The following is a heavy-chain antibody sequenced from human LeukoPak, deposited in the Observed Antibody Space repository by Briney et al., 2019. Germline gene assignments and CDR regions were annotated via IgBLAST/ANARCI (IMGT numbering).Heavy chain of an antibody. CDR1: GGSISSSSYY. Sequence: SETLSLTCTVSGGSISSSSYYWGWLRQPPGKGLEWIGSIYYSGSTYYNPSLKSRVTISVDTSKNQFSLQLNSVTPEDTAVYYCARGVVTMVRVRWFDPWGQGTLVTVSS. V-gene: IGHV4-39*01. J-gene: IGHJ5*02. CDR3: ARGVVTMVRVRWFDP. D-gene: IGHD3-10*01. CDR2: IYYSGST.